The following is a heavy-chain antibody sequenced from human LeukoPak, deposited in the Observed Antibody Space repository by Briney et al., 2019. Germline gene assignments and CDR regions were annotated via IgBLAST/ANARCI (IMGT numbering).Heavy chain of an antibody. CDR2: ISAYTADP. CDR3: ARDLIPGGEHQLAFDS. J-gene: IGHJ4*02. Sequence: ASVKVSCKASGYTFSRYGINWVRQAPGQGLEWMGWISAYTADPNYAQKIQGRVTMTTDKATSTAYMELRSLRSDDTAVYFCARDLIPGGEHQLAFDSRGQGTLVTVSS. CDR1: GYTFSRYG. V-gene: IGHV1-18*01. D-gene: IGHD1-1*01.